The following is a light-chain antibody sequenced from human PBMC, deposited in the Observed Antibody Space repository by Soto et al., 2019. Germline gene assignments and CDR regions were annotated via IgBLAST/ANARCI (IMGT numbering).Light chain of an antibody. CDR1: SNDVGAYNY. V-gene: IGLV2-14*03. J-gene: IGLJ2*01. CDR2: DVS. Sequence: QSALTQPASVAGSPGQSITISCTGSSNDVGAYNYVSWYQQHPGKAPKLMIYDVSDRPSGVSNRFSGSKSGNTASLTISGLQAEDEADYYCSSYTTSHTVVFGGGTQLTVL. CDR3: SSYTTSHTVV.